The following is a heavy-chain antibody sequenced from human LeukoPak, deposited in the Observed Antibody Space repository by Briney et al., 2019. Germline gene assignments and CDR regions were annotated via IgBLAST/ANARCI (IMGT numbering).Heavy chain of an antibody. V-gene: IGHV4-4*07. Sequence: PSETPSLTCTVARDSISRDYWSWIRQPAGKGLEWIGRIGRSGNSDYNPSLKSRVTMSVDTSKSQFSLNLKSVTAADTAVYYCARDVAEAGSIFPGSWGQGTLVTVSS. CDR3: ARDVAEAGSIFPGS. CDR1: RDSISRDY. J-gene: IGHJ5*02. CDR2: IGRSGNS. D-gene: IGHD6-19*01.